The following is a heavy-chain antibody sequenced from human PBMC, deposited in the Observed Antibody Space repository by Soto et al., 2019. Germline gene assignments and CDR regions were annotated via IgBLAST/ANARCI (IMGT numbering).Heavy chain of an antibody. Sequence: GGSLRLSCAASGFTFSNAWMNWVRQAPGKGLEWVGRIKSKTDGGTTDYAAPVKGRFTISRDDSKNTLYLQMNSLKTEDTAVYYCTTALRDYYGSGSYYTTYLSGNEDYYYYYMDVWGKGTTVTVSS. V-gene: IGHV3-15*01. CDR2: IKSKTDGGTT. CDR1: GFTFSNAW. CDR3: TTALRDYYGSGSYYTTYLSGNEDYYYYYMDV. D-gene: IGHD3-10*01. J-gene: IGHJ6*03.